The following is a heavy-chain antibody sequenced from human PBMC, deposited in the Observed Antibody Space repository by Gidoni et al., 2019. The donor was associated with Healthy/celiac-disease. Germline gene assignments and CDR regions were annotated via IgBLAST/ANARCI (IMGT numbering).Heavy chain of an antibody. CDR1: GGSISSYY. CDR2: IYYSGST. J-gene: IGHJ6*02. V-gene: IGHV4-59*01. Sequence: QVQLQESGPGLVKPSETLSLTCTVSGGSISSYYWSWLRQPPGKGLEWIGYIYYSGSTNYNPSLKSRVTISVDTSKNQFSLKLSSVTAADTAVYYCARDSSGGLRGMDVWGQGTTVTVSS. D-gene: IGHD3-16*01. CDR3: ARDSSGGLRGMDV.